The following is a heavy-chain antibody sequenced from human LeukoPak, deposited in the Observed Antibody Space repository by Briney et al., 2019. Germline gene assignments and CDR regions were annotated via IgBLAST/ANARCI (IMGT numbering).Heavy chain of an antibody. Sequence: SETLSLTCTVSSDSVSSSNYYWGWIRQPPGKGLEWIGNIYYSGNTYYNPSLMSRVIISVDTSKNQFSLKLSSVTAADTAVYYCARHVRTTTNLNYYGMDVWGQGTTVTVPS. CDR1: SDSVSSSNYY. CDR3: ARHVRTTTNLNYYGMDV. D-gene: IGHD1-7*01. CDR2: IYYSGNT. J-gene: IGHJ6*02. V-gene: IGHV4-39*01.